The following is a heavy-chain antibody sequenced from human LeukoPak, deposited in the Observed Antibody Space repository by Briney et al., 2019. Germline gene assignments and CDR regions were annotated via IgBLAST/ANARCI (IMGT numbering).Heavy chain of an antibody. CDR1: GFTFSSYG. CDR2: IWYDGSNK. D-gene: IGHD3-3*01. CDR3: AKSWGGSTSYFDY. J-gene: IGHJ4*02. V-gene: IGHV3-33*06. Sequence: GSLRLSCAGSGFTFSSYGMHWVRQAPGKGLEWVAVIWYDGSNKYYADSVKGRFTISRDNSKNTLYLQMNSLRAEDTAVYYCAKSWGGSTSYFDYWGQGTLVTVSS.